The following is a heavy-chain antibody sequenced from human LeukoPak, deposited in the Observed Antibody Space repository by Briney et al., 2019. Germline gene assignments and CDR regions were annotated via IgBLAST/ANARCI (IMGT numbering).Heavy chain of an antibody. CDR3: AREGNYNMDV. CDR2: IKEDGSVK. CDR1: GFTFSSHW. V-gene: IGHV3-7*01. J-gene: IGHJ6*03. Sequence: GGSLRLSCAASGFTFSSHWMTWVRQAPGKGLEWVANIKEDGSVKYYVDSVKGRFTISRDNAKNSLYLQMNSLRVEDTAVYYCAREGNYNMDVWGKGTTVPVSS.